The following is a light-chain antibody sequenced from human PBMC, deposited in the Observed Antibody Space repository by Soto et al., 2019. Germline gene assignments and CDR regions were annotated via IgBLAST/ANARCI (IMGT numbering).Light chain of an antibody. CDR1: QSVSRSN. J-gene: IGKJ1*01. V-gene: IGKV3-20*01. CDR2: GTS. Sequence: EIVLTQSPDTLSLSPGERATVSCRASQSVSRSNLAWYQHKPGQAPRLLIYGTSNRATGIPDRFTGSGSGTDLTLTISSLEPEDFAVYYCQQYGSSPTTFGQGTKVDIK. CDR3: QQYGSSPTT.